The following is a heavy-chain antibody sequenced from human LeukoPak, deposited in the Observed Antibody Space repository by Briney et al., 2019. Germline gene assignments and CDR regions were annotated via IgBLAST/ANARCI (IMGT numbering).Heavy chain of an antibody. J-gene: IGHJ4*02. CDR1: GFTFSSYA. CDR3: AKTASTSWGYFDY. Sequence: GGSLRLSCAASGFTFSSYAMSWVRQAPGKGLEWVSVISGSGISTYYTDSVKGRFTISRDNSKNTMFLQMNSLRAEDTAVYYCAKTASTSWGYFDYWGQGTLVTVSS. CDR2: ISGSGIST. D-gene: IGHD2-2*01. V-gene: IGHV3-23*01.